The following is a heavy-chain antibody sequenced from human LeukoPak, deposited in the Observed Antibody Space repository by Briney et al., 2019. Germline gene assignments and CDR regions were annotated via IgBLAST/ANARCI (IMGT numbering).Heavy chain of an antibody. D-gene: IGHD6-19*01. J-gene: IGHJ4*02. CDR3: AKDQRQWAAVGDY. CDR1: GFTFSSYG. Sequence: PGRSLRLSCAASGFTFSSYGMHWVRQAPGKGLEWVAVISYDGSNKYYADSVKGRFTISRDNSKNTLYLQMNSLRAEDTAVYYCAKDQRQWAAVGDYWGQGTLVTVSS. CDR2: ISYDGSNK. V-gene: IGHV3-30*18.